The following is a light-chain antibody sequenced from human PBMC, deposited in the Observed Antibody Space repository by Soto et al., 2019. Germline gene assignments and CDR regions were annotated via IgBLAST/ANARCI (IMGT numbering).Light chain of an antibody. J-gene: IGKJ2*01. V-gene: IGKV3-15*01. CDR3: QQYNIWPYT. Sequence: EIVLTQSPATLSLSPGERATLSCRASQSVSSLLAWYQQKPRQAPRLLIYDTSTRATGIPARFSGSGSGTDFTLTISSLQSEDFAIYYCQQYNIWPYTFGQGTKVDIK. CDR2: DTS. CDR1: QSVSSL.